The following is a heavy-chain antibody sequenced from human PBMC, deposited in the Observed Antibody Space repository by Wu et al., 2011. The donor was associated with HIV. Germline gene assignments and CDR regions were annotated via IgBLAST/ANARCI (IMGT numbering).Heavy chain of an antibody. J-gene: IGHJ6*03. Sequence: QVQVVQSGAEVKKPGSSVKVSCKASGGSFSSYAVSWVRLAPGQGLEWMGGIIAIFGTANYAQKFQGRVTITADKSTTTTYMELNNLRSEDTAVYYCARGSGYHFNYNYLVVWGKGTTVTVSS. CDR3: ARGSGYHFNYNYLVV. V-gene: IGHV1-69*14. D-gene: IGHD3-22*01. CDR2: IIAIFGTA. CDR1: GGSFSSYA.